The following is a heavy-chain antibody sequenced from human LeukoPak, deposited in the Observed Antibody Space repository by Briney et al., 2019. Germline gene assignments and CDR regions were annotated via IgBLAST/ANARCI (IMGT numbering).Heavy chain of an antibody. CDR1: GDSVSSNSAA. CDR2: TYYRSKWYN. V-gene: IGHV6-1*01. CDR3: ARDPGAGATTLGAFDI. Sequence: SQTLSLTCAISGDSVSSNSAAWNWIRQSPSRGLEWLGRTYYRSKWYNDYAVSVKSRITINPDTSKNQFSLKLNSVTAADTAVYYCARDPGAGATTLGAFDIWGQGTMVTVSS. J-gene: IGHJ3*02. D-gene: IGHD1-26*01.